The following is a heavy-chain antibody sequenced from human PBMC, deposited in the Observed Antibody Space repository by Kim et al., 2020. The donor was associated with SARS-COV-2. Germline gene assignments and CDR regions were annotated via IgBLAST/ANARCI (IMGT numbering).Heavy chain of an antibody. CDR1: GFTVSSNY. D-gene: IGHD3-22*01. CDR2: IYSGGST. CDR3: ARYPRPSQPIPLDSSGY. V-gene: IGHV3-53*01. J-gene: IGHJ4*02. Sequence: GGSLRLSCAASGFTVSSNYMSWVRQAPGKGLEWVSVIYSGGSTYYADSVKGRFTISRDNSKNTLYLQMNSLRAEDTAVYYCARYPRPSQPIPLDSSGYWGQGTLVTVSS.